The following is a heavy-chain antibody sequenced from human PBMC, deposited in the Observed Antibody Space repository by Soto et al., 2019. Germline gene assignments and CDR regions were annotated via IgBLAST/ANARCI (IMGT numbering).Heavy chain of an antibody. CDR1: GFTFSNYA. J-gene: IGHJ4*02. D-gene: IGHD6-25*01. CDR3: AKFFVETGSNSGWPWSFHY. CDR2: ISGSGGNT. V-gene: IGHV3-23*01. Sequence: EVQLLESGGGLVQPGRSLRLSCAASGFTFSNYAMSWVRQAPGQGLDWVSAISGSGGNTYYADSVKGRFTISRDNCKNPLCLQMNSLRAEDAAVYYCAKFFVETGSNSGWPWSFHYWGQGTLVSVSS.